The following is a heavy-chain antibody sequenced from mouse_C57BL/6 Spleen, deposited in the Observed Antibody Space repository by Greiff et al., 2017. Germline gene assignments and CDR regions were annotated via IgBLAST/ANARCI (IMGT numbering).Heavy chain of an antibody. V-gene: IGHV1-72*01. D-gene: IGHD1-1*01. CDR3: ARSNYYGSYAMDY. CDR1: GYTFTSYW. Sequence: VKLSCKASGYTFTSYWMHWVKQRPGRGLGWIGRIDPNSGGTKYNEKFKSKATLTVDKPSSTAYMQLSSLTSEDSAVYYCARSNYYGSYAMDYWGQGTSVTVSS. CDR2: IDPNSGGT. J-gene: IGHJ4*01.